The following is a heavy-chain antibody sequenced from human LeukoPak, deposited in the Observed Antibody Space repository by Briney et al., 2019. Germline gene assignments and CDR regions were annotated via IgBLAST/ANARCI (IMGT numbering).Heavy chain of an antibody. CDR3: AIPAYYYDSSGYYNGY. Sequence: ASVTVSFKASGYTFTSYGISGVRQAPGQGRNGMGWINTYYGNTKYAQKVQGRVTMTTDTSTSTAYMEMRSLRSDDTAVYYCAIPAYYYDSSGYYNGYWGQGTLVTVSS. CDR2: INTYYGNT. D-gene: IGHD3-22*01. V-gene: IGHV1-18*01. J-gene: IGHJ4*02. CDR1: GYTFTSYG.